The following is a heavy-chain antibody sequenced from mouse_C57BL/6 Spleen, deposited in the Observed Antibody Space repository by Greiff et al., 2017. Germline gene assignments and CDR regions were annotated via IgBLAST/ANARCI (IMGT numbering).Heavy chain of an antibody. D-gene: IGHD4-1*01. CDR3: ASSWDVGFAY. CDR1: GYTFTSYT. V-gene: IGHV1-4*01. J-gene: IGHJ3*01. CDR2: INPSSGYT. Sequence: QVQLKQSGAELARPGASVKMSCKASGYTFTSYTMHWVKQRPGQGLEWIGYINPSSGYTKYNQKFKDKATLTADKSSSTAYMQLSSLTSEDSAVYYCASSWDVGFAYWGQGTLVTVSA.